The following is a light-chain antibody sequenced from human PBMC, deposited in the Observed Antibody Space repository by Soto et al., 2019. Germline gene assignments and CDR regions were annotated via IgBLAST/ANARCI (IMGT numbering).Light chain of an antibody. Sequence: EIVMTQSPLSLPVTPGEPASISCRSSQSLLYSNGYNYLDWFVQKPGQSPQLLIYLGSNRASGVTDRFSGSGSGTDFTLKISRVEAEDVGVYYCMQSLQTPLTFGGGTKVDIK. CDR3: MQSLQTPLT. J-gene: IGKJ4*01. V-gene: IGKV2-28*01. CDR2: LGS. CDR1: QSLLYSNGYNY.